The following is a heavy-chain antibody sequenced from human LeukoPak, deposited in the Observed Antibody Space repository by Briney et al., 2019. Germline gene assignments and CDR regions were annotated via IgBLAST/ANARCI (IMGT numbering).Heavy chain of an antibody. CDR3: ARHGTSSYYYYAMDV. J-gene: IGHJ6*02. CDR2: IHYSGST. V-gene: IGHV4-59*08. Sequence: PSETLSLTCSVSGDSVSSYYWSWIRQSPGKGLEWIGYIHYSGSTNYNPSLKSRVTISVDTSKNQFSLKLSSVTAADTAVYYCARHGTSSYYYYAMDVRGQGTTVTVSS. D-gene: IGHD1-1*01. CDR1: GDSVSSYY.